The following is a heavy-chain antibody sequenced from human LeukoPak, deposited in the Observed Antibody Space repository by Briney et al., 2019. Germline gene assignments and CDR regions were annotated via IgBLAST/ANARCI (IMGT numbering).Heavy chain of an antibody. CDR3: AHGKGYLEY. CDR1: GLSFSSSA. Sequence: GGSLRLSCGASGLSFSSSAMSWARQAPGKGLEWVSAISGSGGSSYYADSVKGRFTVSRDNSKNTVYLQMNSLRSEDTAVYYCAHGKGYLEYWGQGTLVTVSS. V-gene: IGHV3-23*01. CDR2: ISGSGGSS. J-gene: IGHJ4*02. D-gene: IGHD2/OR15-2a*01.